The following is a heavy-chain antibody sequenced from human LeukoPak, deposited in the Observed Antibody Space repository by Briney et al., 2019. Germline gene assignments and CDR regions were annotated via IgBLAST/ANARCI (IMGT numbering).Heavy chain of an antibody. V-gene: IGHV4-59*01. CDR3: ARDGTDSSGYYWFDP. CDR1: GGSISSYY. J-gene: IGHJ5*02. CDR2: SYYSGST. Sequence: PSETLSLTCTVSGGSISSYYWSWIRQPPGNGLEWIGYSYYSGSTNYNPSLKSRVTISVDTSKNQFSLKLSSVTAADTAVYYCARDGTDSSGYYWFDPWGQGTLVTVSS. D-gene: IGHD3-22*01.